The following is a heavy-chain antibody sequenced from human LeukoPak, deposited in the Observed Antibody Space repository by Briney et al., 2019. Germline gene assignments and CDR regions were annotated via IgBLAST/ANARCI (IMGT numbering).Heavy chain of an antibody. CDR1: GGSFSGYY. Sequence: SETLSLTCAVYGGSFSGYYWSWIRQPPGKGLEWIGEINHSGSTNYNPSLKSRVTISVDTSKNQFSLKLSSVTAAGTAVYYCARRRRPRRYGSGDEDYWGQGTLVTVSS. V-gene: IGHV4-34*01. CDR2: INHSGST. D-gene: IGHD3-10*01. CDR3: ARRRRPRRYGSGDEDY. J-gene: IGHJ4*02.